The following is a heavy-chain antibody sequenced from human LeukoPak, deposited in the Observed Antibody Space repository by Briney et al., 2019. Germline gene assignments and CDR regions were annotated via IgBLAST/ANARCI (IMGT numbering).Heavy chain of an antibody. CDR1: GGSISSSSYY. D-gene: IGHD3-10*01. V-gene: IGHV4-39*07. Sequence: SETLSLTCTVSGGSISSSSYYWGWIRQPPGKGLEWIGSIYYSGSTYYNPSLKSRVTISVDTSKNQFSLKLSSVTAADTAVYYCARDRHEGSGLGEPRTFDMWGQGTMVTVSS. CDR3: ARDRHEGSGLGEPRTFDM. J-gene: IGHJ3*02. CDR2: IYYSGST.